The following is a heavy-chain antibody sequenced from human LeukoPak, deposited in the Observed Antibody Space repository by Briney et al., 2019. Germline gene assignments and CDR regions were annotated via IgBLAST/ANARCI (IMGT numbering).Heavy chain of an antibody. J-gene: IGHJ4*02. Sequence: GGSLRLSCAASGSIVSSNYMSWVRQAPGKGLEWVSIICSGGSTYYADSVKGRFTISRENSKNTVYLQMNSLRGEDTAMYYCARVGTGTSGYFDYWGQGALVTVSS. V-gene: IGHV3-53*01. CDR3: ARVGTGTSGYFDY. CDR1: GSIVSSNY. D-gene: IGHD2-8*01. CDR2: ICSGGST.